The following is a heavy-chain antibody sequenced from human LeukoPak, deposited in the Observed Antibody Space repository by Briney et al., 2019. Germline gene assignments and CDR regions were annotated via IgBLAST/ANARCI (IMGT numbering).Heavy chain of an antibody. D-gene: IGHD3-3*01. CDR1: GFTFNSYE. Sequence: GGSLRLSCAASGFTFNSYEMNWVRQAPGKGLEWVSSISSSSSYIYYADSVKGRFTISRDNAKNSLYLQMNSLRAEDTAVYYCARDRLRFLEWLLSDAFDIWGQGTMVTVSS. J-gene: IGHJ3*02. CDR3: ARDRLRFLEWLLSDAFDI. V-gene: IGHV3-21*01. CDR2: ISSSSSYI.